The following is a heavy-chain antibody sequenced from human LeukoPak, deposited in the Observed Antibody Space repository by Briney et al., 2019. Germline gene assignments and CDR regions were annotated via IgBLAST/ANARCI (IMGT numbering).Heavy chain of an antibody. J-gene: IGHJ4*02. CDR3: ARVGPTTAFDY. CDR2: INQDGSER. D-gene: IGHD1-1*01. CDR1: GCTFSMYW. V-gene: IGHV3-7*01. Sequence: GGTLRLSCAASGCTFSMYWMNWVRQAPGKGLEGVGDINQDGSERNYMDSVEGRFTISRDNAKNSLYLQMNSLGAEDAAVYYCARVGPTTAFDYWGQGTPVTVSS.